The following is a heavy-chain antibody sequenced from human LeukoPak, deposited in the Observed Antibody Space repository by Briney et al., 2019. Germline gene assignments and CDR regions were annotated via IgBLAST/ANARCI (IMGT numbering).Heavy chain of an antibody. D-gene: IGHD1-14*01. V-gene: IGHV3-21*04. Sequence: AGSLRLACAASGFTFSSYSMNWVRQAAGKGLEWVSSISSSSSYIYYADSVKGRFTISRDNAKNALYLQMSSLRVGDTAIYYCAKGTGTGVADYWGQGILVTVSS. CDR2: ISSSSSYI. J-gene: IGHJ4*02. CDR3: AKGTGTGVADY. CDR1: GFTFSSYS.